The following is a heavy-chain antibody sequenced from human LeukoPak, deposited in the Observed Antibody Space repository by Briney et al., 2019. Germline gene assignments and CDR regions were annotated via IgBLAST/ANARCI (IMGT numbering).Heavy chain of an antibody. V-gene: IGHV4-39*01. Sequence: PSETLSLTCTVSGGSISSSSYYWGWIRQPPGKGLEWIGSIYYGGSTYYNPSLKSRVTISVDTSKNQFSLKLSSVTAADTAVYYCATSGRRYYYDSSGYLDYWGQGTLVTVSS. CDR2: IYYGGST. J-gene: IGHJ4*02. CDR1: GGSISSSSYY. CDR3: ATSGRRYYYDSSGYLDY. D-gene: IGHD3-22*01.